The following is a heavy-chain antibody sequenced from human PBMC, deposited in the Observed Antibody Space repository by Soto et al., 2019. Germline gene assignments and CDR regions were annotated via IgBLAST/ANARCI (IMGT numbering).Heavy chain of an antibody. J-gene: IGHJ6*02. CDR1: GYTFTGYY. D-gene: IGHD3-3*01. CDR2: INPNSGGT. CDR3: ARIGRYDFWSGYTPYQGGMDV. Sequence: ASVKVSCKASGYTFTGYYMHWVRQAPGQGLEWMGWINPNSGGTNYAQKFQGRVTMTRDTSISTAYMELSRLRSDDTAVYYCARIGRYDFWSGYTPYQGGMDVWGQGTTVTVSS. V-gene: IGHV1-2*02.